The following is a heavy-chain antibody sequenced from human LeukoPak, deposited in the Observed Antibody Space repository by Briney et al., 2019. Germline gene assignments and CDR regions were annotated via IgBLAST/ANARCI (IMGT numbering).Heavy chain of an antibody. CDR1: GFRFDDYA. J-gene: IGHJ4*02. CDR2: VSWNSGRI. Sequence: GRSLSLSCAASGFRFDDYAMHWVRQAPGKGLEWVSGVSWNSGRIGYADSVKGRFTISRDNAKNSLYLQMNSLRAEDTALYYCAKGYCSGASCQEEYWGQGTLVTVSS. CDR3: AKGYCSGASCQEEY. V-gene: IGHV3-9*01. D-gene: IGHD2-15*01.